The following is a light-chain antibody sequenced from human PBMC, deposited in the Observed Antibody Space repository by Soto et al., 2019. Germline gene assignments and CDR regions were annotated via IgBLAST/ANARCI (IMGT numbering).Light chain of an antibody. Sequence: DMQMTQSPATLSAWVGERVTVTVRASQSISSYLNWYQQKPGKAPKLLIYAASSLQSGVPSRFSGSGSGTDFTLTISSLQPEDFATSYCQHRSTTPSTSGPGTKVDIK. CDR2: AAS. J-gene: IGKJ1*01. CDR3: QHRSTTPST. V-gene: IGKV1-39*01. CDR1: QSISSY.